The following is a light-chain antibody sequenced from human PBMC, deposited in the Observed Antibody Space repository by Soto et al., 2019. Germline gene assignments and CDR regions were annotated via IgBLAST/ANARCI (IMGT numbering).Light chain of an antibody. CDR3: QQYGSSLIT. J-gene: IGKJ5*01. CDR2: GAS. Sequence: EIVMLESPARRSLSPGERATLSCRASQSVSSNLAWYQQKPGQAPRLLIYGASTRATGIPDRFSGSGSGTDFTLTISRLEPEDFAVYYCQQYGSSLITFGHGTRLEI. CDR1: QSVSSN. V-gene: IGKV3-20*01.